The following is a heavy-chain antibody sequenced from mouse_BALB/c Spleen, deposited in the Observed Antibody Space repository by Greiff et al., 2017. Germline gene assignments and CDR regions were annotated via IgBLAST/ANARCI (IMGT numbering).Heavy chain of an antibody. V-gene: IGHV7-3*02. CDR3: ARDEEWAGGLYAY. J-gene: IGHJ3*01. D-gene: IGHD3-3*01. Sequence: EVKLMESGGGLVQPGGSLRLSCATSGFTFTDYYMSWVRQPPGKALEWLGFIRNKANGYTTEYSASVEGRFTISRDNSQSILYLQMNTLRAEDSATYYCARDEEWAGGLYAYWGQGTLVTVSA. CDR2: IRNKANGYTT. CDR1: GFTFTDYY.